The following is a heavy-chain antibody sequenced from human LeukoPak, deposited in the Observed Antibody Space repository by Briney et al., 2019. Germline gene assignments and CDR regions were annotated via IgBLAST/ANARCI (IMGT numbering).Heavy chain of an antibody. CDR1: GGSTTSYY. V-gene: IGHV4-59*01. Sequence: SETLSLTCTVSGGSTTSYYWNWIRQPPGKGLEWIGFIFYSGSTNYNPSLKSRVTISVDTSRNQFSLKLSSVTAADTAIYYCARVDCISTSCPADYWGQGTLVTVSS. J-gene: IGHJ4*02. D-gene: IGHD2-2*01. CDR3: ARVDCISTSCPADY. CDR2: IFYSGST.